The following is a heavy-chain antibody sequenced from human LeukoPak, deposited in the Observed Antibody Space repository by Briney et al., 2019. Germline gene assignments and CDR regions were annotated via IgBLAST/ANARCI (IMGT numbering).Heavy chain of an antibody. Sequence: GGSLRLSCAASGFIFSRYGMHWVRQSPGKGLEWVTFILYDGSIREYADSVKGRFTISRDDSKSTLYLQMNSLRVEDTAVYHCVRDDGLAGTPFDYWGQGALVTVSS. CDR2: ILYDGSIR. V-gene: IGHV3-33*01. CDR1: GFIFSRYG. J-gene: IGHJ4*02. D-gene: IGHD6-19*01. CDR3: VRDDGLAGTPFDY.